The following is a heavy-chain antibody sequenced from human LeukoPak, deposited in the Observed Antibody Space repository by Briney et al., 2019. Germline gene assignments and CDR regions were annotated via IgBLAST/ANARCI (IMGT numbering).Heavy chain of an antibody. V-gene: IGHV1-18*01. D-gene: IGHD6-19*01. CDR2: ISAYNGNT. J-gene: IGHJ6*03. CDR1: GYTFTSYG. CDR3: ARALYSSGWYDYYYYYYYMDV. Sequence: GASVKVSCKVSGYTFTSYGISWVRQAPGQGLEWMGWISAYNGNTNYAQKLQGRVTMTTDTSTSTAYMELRSLRSDDTAVYYCARALYSSGWYDYYYYYYYMDVWGKGTTVTVSS.